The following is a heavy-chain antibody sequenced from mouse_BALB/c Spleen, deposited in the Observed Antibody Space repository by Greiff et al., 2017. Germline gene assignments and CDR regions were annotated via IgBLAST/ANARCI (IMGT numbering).Heavy chain of an antibody. CDR2: ILPGSGST. D-gene: IGHD1-1*01. Sequence: QVQLQQSGAELMKPGASVKISCKATGYTFSSYWIEWVKQRPGHGLEWIGEILPGSGSTNYNEKFKGKATFTADTSSNTAYMQLSSLTSEDSAVYYCARWGTSVVATGDYWGQGTTLTVSS. J-gene: IGHJ2*01. V-gene: IGHV1-9*01. CDR1: GYTFSSYW. CDR3: ARWGTSVVATGDY.